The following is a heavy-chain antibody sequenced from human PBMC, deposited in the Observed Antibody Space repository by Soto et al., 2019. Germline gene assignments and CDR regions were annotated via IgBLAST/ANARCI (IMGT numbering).Heavy chain of an antibody. CDR1: GGTFSSYA. D-gene: IGHD3-22*01. V-gene: IGHV1-69*12. J-gene: IGHJ6*02. CDR2: IIPIFDTA. Sequence: QVQLVQSGAEVKKPGSSVKVSCKASGGTFSSYAISWVRQAPGQGLEWMGGIIPIFDTADYAQKFQGRVTLTADESTNTASRELSSLRSEDTAVYYCAGHSSGVPGYYYGMDVWGQGATVTVSS. CDR3: AGHSSGVPGYYYGMDV.